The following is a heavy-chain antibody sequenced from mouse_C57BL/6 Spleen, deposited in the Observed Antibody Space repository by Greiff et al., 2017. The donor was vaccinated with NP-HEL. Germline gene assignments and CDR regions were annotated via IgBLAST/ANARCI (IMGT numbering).Heavy chain of an antibody. J-gene: IGHJ4*01. CDR3: ARWRLLPHYYAMDY. CDR2: INPYNGGT. V-gene: IGHV1-19*01. D-gene: IGHD2-3*01. CDR1: GYTFTDYY. Sequence: EVQLQQSGPVLVKPGASVKMSCKASGYTFTDYYMNWVKQSHGKSLEWIGVINPYNGGTSYNQKFKGKATLTVDKSSSTAYMELNSLTSEDSAVYYCARWRLLPHYYAMDYWGQGTSVTVSS.